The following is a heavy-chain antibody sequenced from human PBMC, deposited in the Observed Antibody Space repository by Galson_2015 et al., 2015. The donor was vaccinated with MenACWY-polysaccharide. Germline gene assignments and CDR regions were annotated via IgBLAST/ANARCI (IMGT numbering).Heavy chain of an antibody. V-gene: IGHV3-23*01. J-gene: IGHJ4*02. CDR1: GFTFGSCA. D-gene: IGHD2-8*01. CDR3: AKDPWGDMILMVYHY. CDR2: ITGSGDTS. Sequence: SLRLSCAASGFTFGSCAMSWVRQAPGKGLEWVSAITGSGDTSYYADSVKGRFTISRDNSKNELYLQMNSLRAGDTAVYYCAKDPWGDMILMVYHYWGQGTLVTVSS.